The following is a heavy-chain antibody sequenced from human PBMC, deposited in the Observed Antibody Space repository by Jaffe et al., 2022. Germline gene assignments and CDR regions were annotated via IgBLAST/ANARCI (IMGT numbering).Heavy chain of an antibody. J-gene: IGHJ5*02. D-gene: IGHD5-12*01. CDR2: IYYTGKT. V-gene: IGHV4-59*01. CDR1: GGSISNYY. Sequence: QVQLQESGPGLVEPSETLSLTCTVSGGSISNYYWSWIRQPPGKGLEWIGNIYYTGKTSYNPSLKSRVAISVDTSKNQFSLKLSSVTAADTAVYYCARGREYTFSAWGQGTLVTVSS. CDR3: ARGREYTFSA.